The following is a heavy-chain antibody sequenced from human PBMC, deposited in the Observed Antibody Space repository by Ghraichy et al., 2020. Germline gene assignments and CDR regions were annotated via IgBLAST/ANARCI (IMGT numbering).Heavy chain of an antibody. J-gene: IGHJ4*02. CDR3: ARGQSGYGNYDH. D-gene: IGHD5-12*01. CDR2: IVSNDEE. V-gene: IGHV2-26*01. Sequence: SGPTLVKPTETLTLTYTVSGFSLSNPRMGVGWFRQPPGKALEWLAHIVSNDEESSGTSLKTRLTISKDTSKSQVVLTMTNMDPVDTATYYCARGQSGYGNYDHWGQGILVTVSS. CDR1: GFSLSNPRMG.